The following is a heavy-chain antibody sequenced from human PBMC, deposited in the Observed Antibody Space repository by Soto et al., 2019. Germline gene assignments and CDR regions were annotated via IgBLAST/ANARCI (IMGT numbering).Heavy chain of an antibody. CDR1: GYTFTAYY. CDR3: ARADASASSTGD. D-gene: IGHD6-6*01. J-gene: IGHJ1*01. V-gene: IGHV1-2*02. CDR2: ISPSRGGT. Sequence: ASVKVSCKASGYTFTAYYVHWVRQAPGQGLEWIGWISPSRGGTNYAQKFQGRVTMTRDTSITTAYMELSRLRSDATATHYCARADASASSTGDWGQGTLVTVSS.